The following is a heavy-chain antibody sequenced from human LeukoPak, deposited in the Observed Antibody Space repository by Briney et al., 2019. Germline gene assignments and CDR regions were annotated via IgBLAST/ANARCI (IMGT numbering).Heavy chain of an antibody. Sequence: SETLSLTCTVSGGSISSSSYYWGWIRQPPGKGLEWIGSIYYSGSTYYNPSLKSRVTISVDTSKNQFSLKLSSVTAADTAVYYCASVYYYYYMDVWGKGTTVTVSS. CDR1: GGSISSSSYY. CDR3: ASVYYYYYMDV. J-gene: IGHJ6*03. V-gene: IGHV4-39*01. CDR2: IYYSGST.